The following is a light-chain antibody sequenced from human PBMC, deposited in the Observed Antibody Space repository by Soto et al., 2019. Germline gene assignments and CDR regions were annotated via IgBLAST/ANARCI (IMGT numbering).Light chain of an antibody. CDR2: DVS. Sequence: QSALTQPRSVFGCPGQSVTISCTGTSSDVGAYNYVSWYQQHPGKAPKFMIYDVSTRPSGVPDRFSGSKSGNTASLIISGLQIEDEADYYCSSYAGSYSFVFGTGTKVTVL. CDR1: SSDVGAYNY. CDR3: SSYAGSYSFV. V-gene: IGLV2-11*01. J-gene: IGLJ1*01.